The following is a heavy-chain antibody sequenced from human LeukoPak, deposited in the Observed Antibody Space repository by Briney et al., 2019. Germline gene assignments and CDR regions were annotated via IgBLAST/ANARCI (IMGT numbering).Heavy chain of an antibody. CDR2: IYWNDDK. D-gene: IGHD1-1*01. CDR1: GFSLSTSGVG. CDR3: AHTLEPSWFDP. J-gene: IGHJ5*02. Sequence: SGPPLVHPTQTLTLTCTFSGFSLSTSGVGVGWIRHPSGKSLEWLALIYWNDDKRYSPSLKSRLTITKDTSKNQVVLTMTNMDPVDTATYYCAHTLEPSWFDPWGQGTLVTVSS. V-gene: IGHV2-5*01.